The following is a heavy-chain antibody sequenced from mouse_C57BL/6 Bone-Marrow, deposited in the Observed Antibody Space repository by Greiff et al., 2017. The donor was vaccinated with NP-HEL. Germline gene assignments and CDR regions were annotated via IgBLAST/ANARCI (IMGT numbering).Heavy chain of an antibody. D-gene: IGHD2-2*01. CDR2: ISSGGSYP. CDR3: ARRGYAWFAY. V-gene: IGHV5-6*02. Sequence: DVQLVESGGDLVKPGGSLKLSCAASGFTFSSYGMSWFRQTPDKRLEWVATISSGGSYPYYPDSVKGRFTISRDNAKNTLYLQMSSLKSEDTAMYYCARRGYAWFAYWGQGTLVTVSA. CDR1: GFTFSSYG. J-gene: IGHJ3*01.